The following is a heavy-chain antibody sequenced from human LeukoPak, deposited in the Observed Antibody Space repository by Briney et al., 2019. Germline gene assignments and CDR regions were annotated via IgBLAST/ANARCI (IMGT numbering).Heavy chain of an antibody. CDR2: ISGSGGST. J-gene: IGHJ4*02. Sequence: PGGSLRLSCAASGFTFSSYAMHWVRQAPGEGLEYVSAISGSGGSTYYANSVKGRFTISRDNSKNTLYLQMGSLRAEDMAVYYCARNVITGTTRGPFDYWGQGTLVTVSS. D-gene: IGHD1-20*01. V-gene: IGHV3-64*01. CDR1: GFTFSSYA. CDR3: ARNVITGTTRGPFDY.